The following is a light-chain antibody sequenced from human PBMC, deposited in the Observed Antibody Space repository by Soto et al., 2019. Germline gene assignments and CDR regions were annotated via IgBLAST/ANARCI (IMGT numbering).Light chain of an antibody. V-gene: IGLV1-44*01. Sequence: QSVLTQAPSASGTPGQRVTISCSGSSSNIGSNTVTWYQQLPGTAPKLLIYSNDQRPSGVPDRFSGSNSGTSASLAIAGLQAEDEADYYCAAWDDSLNGWVFGGGTKLTV. CDR1: SSNIGSNT. J-gene: IGLJ3*02. CDR3: AAWDDSLNGWV. CDR2: SND.